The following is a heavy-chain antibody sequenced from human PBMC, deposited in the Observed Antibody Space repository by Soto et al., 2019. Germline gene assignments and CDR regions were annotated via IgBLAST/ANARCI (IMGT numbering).Heavy chain of an antibody. V-gene: IGHV3-23*01. J-gene: IGHJ1*01. CDR3: AKDGHRINKTEPPTF. D-gene: IGHD3-10*01. Sequence: PGWSLRLSCAASGFTFSSYAMSCVRHAPGKGLEWVSSISVSGDRTFYADSVKGRFTISRDNSRNTLHLQMNSLIAEDTAVYYCAKDGHRINKTEPPTFWGQRSLVTVSS. CDR2: ISVSGDRT. CDR1: GFTFSSYA.